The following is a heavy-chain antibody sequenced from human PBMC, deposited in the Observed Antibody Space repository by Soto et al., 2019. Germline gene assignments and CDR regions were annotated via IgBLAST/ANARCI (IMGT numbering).Heavy chain of an antibody. D-gene: IGHD2-15*01. CDR2: ISGSGGST. Sequence: GGSLRLSCAASGFTFSSYAMSWVRQAPGKGLEWVSAISGSGGSTYYADSVKGRFTISRDDSKNTLYLQMNSLRAEDTAVYYCAGDLPTYTSLYLYGMDVWGQGTTVTVSS. CDR1: GFTFSSYA. J-gene: IGHJ6*02. CDR3: AGDLPTYTSLYLYGMDV. V-gene: IGHV3-23*01.